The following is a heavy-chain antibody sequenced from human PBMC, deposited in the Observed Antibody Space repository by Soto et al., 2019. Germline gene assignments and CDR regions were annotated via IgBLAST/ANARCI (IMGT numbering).Heavy chain of an antibody. CDR3: ARLYSGSHVWGPYYYGMDV. J-gene: IGHJ6*02. V-gene: IGHV4-59*01. CDR1: GGSISSYY. D-gene: IGHD1-26*01. CDR2: IYYSGST. Sequence: QVQLQESGPGLVKPSETLSLTCTVSGGSISSYYWSWIRQPPGKGLEWIGYIYYSGSTNYNPSLKSRVTISVDTSKNQFSLKLSSVTAADPAVYYCARLYSGSHVWGPYYYGMDVWGQGTTVTVSS.